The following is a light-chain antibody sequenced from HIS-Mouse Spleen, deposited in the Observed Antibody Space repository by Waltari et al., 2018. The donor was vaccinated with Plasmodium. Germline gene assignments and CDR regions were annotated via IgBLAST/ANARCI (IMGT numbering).Light chain of an antibody. CDR3: CSYAGSSTFVV. V-gene: IGLV2-23*03. CDR2: EGS. CDR1: SSDVGSYNL. J-gene: IGLJ2*01. Sequence: QSALTQPASVSGSPGQSITISCTGTSSDVGSYNLVSWYQQHPGKAPKRMIYEGSKRPSGFSNRFSGSKSGNTASLTSSGLQAEYEADYYCCSYAGSSTFVVFGGGTKLTVL.